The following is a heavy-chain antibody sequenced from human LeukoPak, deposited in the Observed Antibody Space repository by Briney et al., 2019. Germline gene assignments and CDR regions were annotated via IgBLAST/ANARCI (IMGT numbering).Heavy chain of an antibody. D-gene: IGHD3-22*01. CDR3: ARGRDSSGYYPLFPLPFDY. CDR2: MNPNSGNT. V-gene: IGHV1-8*01. Sequence: VSVKVSCKASGYTFTSYDINWVRRATGQGLEWMGWMNPNSGNTGYAQKFQGRVTMTRNTSISTAYMELSSLRSEDTAVYYCARGRDSSGYYPLFPLPFDYWGQGTLVTVSS. J-gene: IGHJ4*02. CDR1: GYTFTSYD.